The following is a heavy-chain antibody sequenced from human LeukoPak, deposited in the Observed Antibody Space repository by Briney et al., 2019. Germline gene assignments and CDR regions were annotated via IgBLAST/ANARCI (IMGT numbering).Heavy chain of an antibody. CDR1: GFNFSNFA. D-gene: IGHD6-19*01. CDR2: LSGSGVST. Sequence: PGGSLRLSCGASGFNFSNFAMSWVRQAPGKGLEWVSTLSGSGVSTYYGDSVKGRFTISRDNSKNTLSLQMNRLRAEDAAVHYCSKSYSSGWYFGNGMDVWGQGTTVIVSS. CDR3: SKSYSSGWYFGNGMDV. J-gene: IGHJ6*02. V-gene: IGHV3-23*01.